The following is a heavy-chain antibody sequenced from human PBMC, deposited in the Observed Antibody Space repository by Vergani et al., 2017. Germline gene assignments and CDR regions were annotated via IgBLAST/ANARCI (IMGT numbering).Heavy chain of an antibody. CDR1: GYTFTGYY. D-gene: IGHD3-10*01. Sequence: QVQLVQSGAEVKKPGASVKVSCKASGYTFTGYYMHWVRQAPGQGLEWMGWINPNSGGTNYAQKFQGRVTMTRDTSISTAYMELSRLRSEDTAVYYCARSVRGVIITGNWFDPWGQGTLVTVSS. V-gene: IGHV1-2*02. CDR2: INPNSGGT. J-gene: IGHJ5*02. CDR3: ARSVRGVIITGNWFDP.